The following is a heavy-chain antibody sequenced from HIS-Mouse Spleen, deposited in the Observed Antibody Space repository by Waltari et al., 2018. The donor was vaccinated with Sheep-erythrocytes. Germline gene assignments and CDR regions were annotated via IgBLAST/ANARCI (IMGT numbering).Heavy chain of an antibody. CDR3: ARYYDYVWGSFDY. Sequence: QLQLQESGPGLVKPSETLSITCTVPGGSISSSSYYWGWIRQPPGKGLEWIGSIYYSGSTYYNPSLKSRVTISVDTSKNQFSLKLSSVTAADTAVYYCARYYDYVWGSFDYWGQGTLVTVSS. J-gene: IGHJ4*02. V-gene: IGHV4-39*07. CDR2: IYYSGST. CDR1: GGSISSSSYY. D-gene: IGHD3-16*01.